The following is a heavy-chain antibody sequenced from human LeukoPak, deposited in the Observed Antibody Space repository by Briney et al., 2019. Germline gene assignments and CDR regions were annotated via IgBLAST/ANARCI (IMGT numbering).Heavy chain of an antibody. D-gene: IGHD3-10*01. CDR3: ASILWFGEFDAFDI. CDR2: ISSCSSYI. J-gene: IGHJ3*02. Sequence: PGGSLRLSCAASGFTFSSYSMNWVRQAPGKGLEWVSSISSCSSYIYYADSVKGRFTISRDNAKNSLYLQMNSLRAEDTAVYYCASILWFGEFDAFDIWGQGTMVTVSS. CDR1: GFTFSSYS. V-gene: IGHV3-21*01.